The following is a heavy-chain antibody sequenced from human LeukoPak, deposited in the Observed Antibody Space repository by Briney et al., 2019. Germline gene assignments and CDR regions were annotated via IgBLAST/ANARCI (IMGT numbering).Heavy chain of an antibody. CDR2: VYYSGST. CDR3: ARLPLDPRNDYYYGMAL. CDR1: GGTISSYY. V-gene: IGHV4-59*08. Sequence: SETLSLTCTVSGGTISSYYWSWIRQPPGKGLKWSGNVYYSGSTNYNPSLKSRVTISVDTSENKFFLKLSSVTDADTGVYYCARLPLDPRNDYYYGMALWGQGTKVTVSS. J-gene: IGHJ6*02.